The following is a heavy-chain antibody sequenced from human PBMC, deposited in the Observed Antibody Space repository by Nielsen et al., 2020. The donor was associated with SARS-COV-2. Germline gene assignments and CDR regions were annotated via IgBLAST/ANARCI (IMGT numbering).Heavy chain of an antibody. J-gene: IGHJ4*02. CDR1: GFTLTELS. CDR3: ARSIASRATIDY. V-gene: IGHV1-24*01. CDR2: FDPEDGET. Sequence: ASVKVSCKVSGFTLTELSMHWVRQAPGKGFEWMGGFDPEDGETIYTQKFQGRVTMTEDTSTDTAYMELSSLRSEDTAVYYCARSIASRATIDYWGQGTLVTVSS. D-gene: IGHD5-24*01.